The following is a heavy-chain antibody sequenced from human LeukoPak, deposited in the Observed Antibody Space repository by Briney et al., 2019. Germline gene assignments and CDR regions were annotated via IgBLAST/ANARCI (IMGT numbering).Heavy chain of an antibody. Sequence: SETLSLTCAVYGGSFSGYYWSWIRQPPGKGLEWIGEINHSGSTNYNPSLKSRVTISVDTSKNQFSLKLSSVTAADTAVCYCARRIAAAVNYINYWGQGTLVTVSS. CDR3: ARRIAAAVNYINY. J-gene: IGHJ4*02. V-gene: IGHV4-34*01. D-gene: IGHD6-13*01. CDR2: INHSGST. CDR1: GGSFSGYY.